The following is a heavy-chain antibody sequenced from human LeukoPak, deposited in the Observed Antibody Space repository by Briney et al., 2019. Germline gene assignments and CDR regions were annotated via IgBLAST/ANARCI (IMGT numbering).Heavy chain of an antibody. J-gene: IGHJ5*02. CDR3: ARALGIAAAGANWFDP. CDR2: IIPIFGTV. Sequence: ASVKVSCKASGGTFSSYAISWVRQAPGQGLEWMGGIIPIFGTVNYAQKFQGRVTITTDESTSTAYMELSSLRSEDTAVYYCARALGIAAAGANWFDPWGQGTLVTVSS. D-gene: IGHD6-13*01. V-gene: IGHV1-69*05. CDR1: GGTFSSYA.